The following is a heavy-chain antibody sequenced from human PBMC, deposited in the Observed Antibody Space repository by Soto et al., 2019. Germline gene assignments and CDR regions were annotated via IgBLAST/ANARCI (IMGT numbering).Heavy chain of an antibody. V-gene: IGHV2-5*02. J-gene: IGHJ4*02. D-gene: IGHD3-3*01. CDR2: IYWDDNP. Sequence: QITLKESGPPLVKPTQTLTLTCTFSGLSLITSGVAVGWIRQPPGKTLEWLALIYWDDNPRYSPSLKNRLTVXQDTSRNQVVLTMTNMDPVDTGTYYCAHSGPSDDFWSGSPFHWGQGSQVTVSS. CDR3: AHSGPSDDFWSGSPFH. CDR1: GLSLITSGVA.